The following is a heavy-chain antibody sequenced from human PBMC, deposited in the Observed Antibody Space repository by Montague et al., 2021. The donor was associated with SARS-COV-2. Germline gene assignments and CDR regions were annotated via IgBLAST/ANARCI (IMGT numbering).Heavy chain of an antibody. J-gene: IGHJ6*02. D-gene: IGHD6-13*01. Sequence: SLRLSCAVSDFTFSSYEMNWVRQAPGKGLEGVSYISSGGRAIYYADPGKGRFTLSRDNAKNSLSLQMNSRRAEDTAVYYCARESSSRHGMDVWGHGTTVTVSS. V-gene: IGHV3-48*03. CDR2: ISSGGRAI. CDR3: ARESSSRHGMDV. CDR1: DFTFSSYE.